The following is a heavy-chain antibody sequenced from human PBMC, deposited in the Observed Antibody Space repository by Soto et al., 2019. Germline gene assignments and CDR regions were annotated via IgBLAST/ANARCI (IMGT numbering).Heavy chain of an antibody. CDR3: AIAIISTTTVDEN. D-gene: IGHD4-17*01. J-gene: IGHJ1*01. CDR1: GFTFSSYA. CDR2: IGISGST. Sequence: EVQLLESGGGLVQPGGSLRLSCAASGFTFSSYAMSWVRQAPGKGLEWVSTIGISGSTDYADSVKGRFTISSDKSRNTLYLQMDSLRVEDTALDYCAIAIISTTTVDENWGQGTPVTVSS. V-gene: IGHV3-23*01.